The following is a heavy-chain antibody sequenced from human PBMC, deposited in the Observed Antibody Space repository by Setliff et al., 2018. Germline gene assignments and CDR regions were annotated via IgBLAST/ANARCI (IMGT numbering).Heavy chain of an antibody. CDR1: GSSITNGYY. Sequence: PSETLSLTCGVSGSSITNGYYWGWIRQSPGKQLEWIGNIFQSGITFYNPSLKSRVTISLDPSQNQFSLKLRSVTAADTAIYYCARCSSWHGHYPHFNYWGQGALVTVSS. D-gene: IGHD6-13*01. CDR3: ARCSSWHGHYPHFNY. J-gene: IGHJ4*02. V-gene: IGHV4-38-2*01. CDR2: IFQSGIT.